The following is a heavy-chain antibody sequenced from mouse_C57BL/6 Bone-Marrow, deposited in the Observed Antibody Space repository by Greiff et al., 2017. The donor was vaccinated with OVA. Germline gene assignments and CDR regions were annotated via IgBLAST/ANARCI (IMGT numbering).Heavy chain of an antibody. Sequence: VQLQQSGAELVKPGASVKISCKASGYAFSSYWVNWVKQRPGKGLEWIGQIYPGDGDTNYNGKFKGKATLTADKSSSTAYMQLSSLTSEDSAVYFCASYGNYFYYAMDYWGQGTSVTVSS. V-gene: IGHV1-80*01. CDR1: GYAFSSYW. CDR2: IYPGDGDT. J-gene: IGHJ4*01. CDR3: ASYGNYFYYAMDY. D-gene: IGHD2-1*01.